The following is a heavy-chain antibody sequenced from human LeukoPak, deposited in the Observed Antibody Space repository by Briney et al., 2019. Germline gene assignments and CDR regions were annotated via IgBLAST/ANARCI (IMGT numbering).Heavy chain of an antibody. CDR1: GFTFSDYW. D-gene: IGHD6-13*01. CDR3: ARDPYSSSWNYYYYGMDV. J-gene: IGHJ6*02. Sequence: GGSLRLSCTASGFTFSDYWMTWVRQAPGKGPGWVANIKQDGSEKYYVDSVKGRFTISRDNAKNPLYLQMNSLRAEDTAVYYCARDPYSSSWNYYYYGMDVWGQGTTVTVSS. V-gene: IGHV3-7*01. CDR2: IKQDGSEK.